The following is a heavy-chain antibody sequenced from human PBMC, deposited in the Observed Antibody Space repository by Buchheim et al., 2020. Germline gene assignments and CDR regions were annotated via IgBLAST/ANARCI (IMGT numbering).Heavy chain of an antibody. CDR1: GGSFSGYY. D-gene: IGHD3-3*01. CDR3: ARDFWSGPTNYYMDV. Sequence: QVQLQQWGAGLLKPSETLSLTCAVYGGSFSGYYWSWIRQPPGKGLEWLGEINHSGSTNYNPSLKSRVTISVDTSKNQFSLKLSSVTAADTAVYYCARDFWSGPTNYYMDVWGKGTT. V-gene: IGHV4-34*01. CDR2: INHSGST. J-gene: IGHJ6*03.